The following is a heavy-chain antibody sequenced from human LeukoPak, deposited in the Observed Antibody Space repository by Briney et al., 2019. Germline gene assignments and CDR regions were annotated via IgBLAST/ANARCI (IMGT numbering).Heavy chain of an antibody. CDR1: GFTFSAFW. J-gene: IGHJ4*02. V-gene: IGHV3-74*01. CDR3: TRGGSGYRYGYDY. Sequence: GGSLRLSCVASGFTFSAFWMHWVRQTPGKGLMWVSRINSDGSTTNYADSVKGRFTISRDDARNTLFLQMNTLRAEDTAVYYRTRGGSGYRYGYDYWGQGTLVTVSS. D-gene: IGHD5-18*01. CDR2: INSDGSTT.